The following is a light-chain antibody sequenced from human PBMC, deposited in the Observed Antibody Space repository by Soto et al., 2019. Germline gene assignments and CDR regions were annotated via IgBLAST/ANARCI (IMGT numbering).Light chain of an antibody. Sequence: ESVLTQSPVTLSLSPGERATLSCRASQSVGSNYLAWYQQKPAQAPRLLIYGASNRATGIPDRFSGSGSGTDFTLTISRLEPEDFAVYYCQQYNVSPYAFGQGTKVDIK. CDR3: QQYNVSPYA. CDR2: GAS. CDR1: QSVGSNY. V-gene: IGKV3-20*01. J-gene: IGKJ2*01.